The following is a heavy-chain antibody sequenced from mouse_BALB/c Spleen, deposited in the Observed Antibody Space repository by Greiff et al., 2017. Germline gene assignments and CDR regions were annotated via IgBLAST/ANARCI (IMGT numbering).Heavy chain of an antibody. CDR1: GYTFTSYN. CDR2: IYPGNGDT. J-gene: IGHJ2*01. V-gene: IGHV1-12*01. Sequence: QVQLQQPGAELVKPGASVKMSCKASGYTFTSYNMHWVKQTPGQGLEWIGAIYPGNGDTSYNQKFKGKATLTADKSSSTAYMQLSSLTSEDSAVYYCARSYYRYDVDYFDYWGQGTTLTVSS. CDR3: ARSYYRYDVDYFDY. D-gene: IGHD2-14*01.